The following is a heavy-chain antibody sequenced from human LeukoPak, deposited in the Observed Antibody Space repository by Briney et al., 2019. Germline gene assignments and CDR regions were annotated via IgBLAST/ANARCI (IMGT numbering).Heavy chain of an antibody. J-gene: IGHJ4*02. CDR1: GFTFSSYA. CDR2: ISYDGSNK. Sequence: PGGSLRLSCAASGFTFSSYAMHWVRQAPGKGLEWVAVISYDGSNKYYADSVKGRFTISRDNSKNTLYLQMNSLRAEDTAVYYCTTDPPGASDYWGQGTLVSVSS. V-gene: IGHV3-30-3*01. CDR3: TTDPPGASDY. D-gene: IGHD3-10*01.